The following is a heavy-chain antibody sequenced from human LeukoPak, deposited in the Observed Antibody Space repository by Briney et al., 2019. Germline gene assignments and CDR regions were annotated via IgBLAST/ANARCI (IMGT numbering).Heavy chain of an antibody. CDR2: IRYDGSNK. CDR3: AKDSIYYGSGSYYNEIDY. CDR1: GFTFSSYG. J-gene: IGHJ4*02. V-gene: IGHV3-30*02. Sequence: GGSLRLSCAASGFTFSSYGMHWVRQAPGKGLEWVAFIRYDGSNKYYADSVKGRFTISRDNSKNTLYLQMNSLRAEDTAVYYCAKDSIYYGSGSYYNEIDYWGQGTLVTVSS. D-gene: IGHD3-10*01.